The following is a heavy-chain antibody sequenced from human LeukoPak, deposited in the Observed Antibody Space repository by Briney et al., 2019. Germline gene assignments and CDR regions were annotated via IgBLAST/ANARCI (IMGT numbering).Heavy chain of an antibody. D-gene: IGHD6-19*01. V-gene: IGHV5-51*01. Sequence: GESLKISCKGSGYRFTSFWIAWVRQMPGKGLEWMGIIYPGDSDTRYSPSFQGQVTISADKSISTAYLQWSSLKASDTAIYYCARHVTSYSSGPAGYWGQGTLVTVSS. CDR2: IYPGDSDT. CDR1: GYRFTSFW. J-gene: IGHJ4*02. CDR3: ARHVTSYSSGPAGY.